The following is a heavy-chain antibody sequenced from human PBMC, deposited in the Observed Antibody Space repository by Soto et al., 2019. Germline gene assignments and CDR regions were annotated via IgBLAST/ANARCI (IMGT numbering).Heavy chain of an antibody. D-gene: IGHD5-18*01. CDR3: ARGWGYSYLDY. J-gene: IGHJ4*02. CDR2: INHSGST. V-gene: IGHV4-34*01. CDR1: GGSFSGYY. Sequence: QVQLQQWGAGLLKPSETLSLTCAVYGGSFSGYYWSWIRQPPGKGLEWIGEINHSGSTNYNPSLKSRGTISVDTSKNQFSLKLSSVTAADTAVYYCARGWGYSYLDYWGQGTLVTVSS.